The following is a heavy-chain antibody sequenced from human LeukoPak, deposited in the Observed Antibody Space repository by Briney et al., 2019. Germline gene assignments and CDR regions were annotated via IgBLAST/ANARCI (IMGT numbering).Heavy chain of an antibody. CDR2: IFSSGAT. CDR1: DGSMSGYY. Sequence: PSETLSLTCTVSDGSMSGYYWSWIRQPPGKGLEWIGYIFSSGATNYNPSLKSRVTISVDTSKNQFSLKLSSVTAADTAVYYCARRAKTGYYLDYWGQGALVTVSS. J-gene: IGHJ4*02. CDR3: ARRAKTGYYLDY. V-gene: IGHV4-59*08. D-gene: IGHD1-26*01.